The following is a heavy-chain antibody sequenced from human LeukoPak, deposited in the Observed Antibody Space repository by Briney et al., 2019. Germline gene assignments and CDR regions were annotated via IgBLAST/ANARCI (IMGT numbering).Heavy chain of an antibody. J-gene: IGHJ4*02. CDR1: GFTFSSYG. D-gene: IGHD2-2*01. Sequence: GGSLRLSCAASGFTFSSYGMHWVRQAPGKGLGWVAFIRYDGSNKYYADSVKGRFTISRDNSKNTLYLQMNSLRAEDTAVYYCAKGYCSSTSCYALDYWGQGTLVTVSS. CDR3: AKGYCSSTSCYALDY. CDR2: IRYDGSNK. V-gene: IGHV3-30*02.